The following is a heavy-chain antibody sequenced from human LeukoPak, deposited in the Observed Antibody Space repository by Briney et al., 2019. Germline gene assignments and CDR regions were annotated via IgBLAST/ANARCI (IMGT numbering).Heavy chain of an antibody. CDR1: GFTFSNYA. CDR3: AKKAQLTSPGNYFDY. V-gene: IGHV3-23*01. Sequence: GGSLRLSCAASGFTFSNYAMNWVRQAPGKGLEWVSAIDNSDGKTYYADSVQGRFTISRDNSKNTLYLQMHSLRAEDTAIYYCAKKAQLTSPGNYFDYWGQGTLVTVSA. D-gene: IGHD1-1*01. J-gene: IGHJ4*02. CDR2: IDNSDGKT.